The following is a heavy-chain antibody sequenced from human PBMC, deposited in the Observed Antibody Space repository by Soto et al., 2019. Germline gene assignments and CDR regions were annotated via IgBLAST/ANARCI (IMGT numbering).Heavy chain of an antibody. Sequence: SETLSLTCTVSGGSISSGGYYWSWIRQHPGKGLEWIGYIYYSGSTYYNPSLKSRVTISVDTSKNQFSLKLSSVTAADTAVYYCARGTLAAAGYDAFDIWGQGTMVT. CDR2: IYYSGST. V-gene: IGHV4-31*03. D-gene: IGHD6-13*01. CDR3: ARGTLAAAGYDAFDI. J-gene: IGHJ3*02. CDR1: GGSISSGGYY.